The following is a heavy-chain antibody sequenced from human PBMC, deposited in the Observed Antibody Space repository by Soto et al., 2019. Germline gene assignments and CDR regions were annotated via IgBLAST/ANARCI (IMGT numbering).Heavy chain of an antibody. Sequence: PGGSLRLSCAASGFTFSNYGMHWVRQAPGKGLEWVAIIWYDGSNKYYADSVKGRFTISRDNSKNTLYLQMNSLRAEDTAVYYCARHLPNPVTPGSGYYGMDVWGQGTTVTVSS. CDR3: ARHLPNPVTPGSGYYGMDV. CDR1: GFTFSNYG. CDR2: IWYDGSNK. V-gene: IGHV3-33*01. J-gene: IGHJ6*02. D-gene: IGHD4-17*01.